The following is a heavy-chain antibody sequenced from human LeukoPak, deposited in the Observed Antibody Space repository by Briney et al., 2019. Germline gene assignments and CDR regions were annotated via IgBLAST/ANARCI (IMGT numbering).Heavy chain of an antibody. CDR1: RFTFSSYA. CDR3: AKVGSSSWFDAFDI. Sequence: GGSLRLSCAPSRFTFSSYAMSWVRQAPGEGLEWGSTLRGSGGSTYYADSVKGRFTVSRDNSKNTLYLQMNSLRAEDTAVYYCAKVGSSSWFDAFDIWGQGTMVTVSS. J-gene: IGHJ3*02. V-gene: IGHV3-23*01. D-gene: IGHD6-13*01. CDR2: LRGSGGST.